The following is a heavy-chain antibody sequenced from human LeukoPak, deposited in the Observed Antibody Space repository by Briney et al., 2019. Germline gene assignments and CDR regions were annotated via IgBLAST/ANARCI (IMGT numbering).Heavy chain of an antibody. CDR1: GFTFSSYS. CDR2: ISSSSSTI. J-gene: IGHJ4*02. V-gene: IGHV3-48*04. CDR3: ARERGGYSYGAVGY. D-gene: IGHD5-18*01. Sequence: GGSLRLSCAASGFTFSSYSMNWVRQAPGKGLEWVSYISSSSSTIYYADSVKGRFTISRDNAKNSLYLQMNSLRAEDTAVYYCARERGGYSYGAVGYWGQGTLVTVSS.